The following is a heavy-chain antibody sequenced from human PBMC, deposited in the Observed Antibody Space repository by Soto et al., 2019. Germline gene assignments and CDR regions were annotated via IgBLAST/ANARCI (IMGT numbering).Heavy chain of an antibody. J-gene: IGHJ4*02. CDR1: GFSVSSGSYC. CDR3: ARAEKNYYDGGGYTVDY. V-gene: IGHV4-61*01. Sequence: XETLSLTCTVSGFSVSSGSYCWSWIRQPPGKGLEWIGYIHNSGSTNYNPSLKSRVSISVDTSKNQFSLKLSAVTAADTALYFCARAEKNYYDGGGYTVDYWGQGTLVTVS. CDR2: IHNSGST. D-gene: IGHD3-22*01.